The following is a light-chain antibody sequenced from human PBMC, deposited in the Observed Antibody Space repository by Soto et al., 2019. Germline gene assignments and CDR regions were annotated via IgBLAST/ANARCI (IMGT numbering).Light chain of an antibody. Sequence: DIQMTQSPATLSASIGDRVTITCRASQSISSWLAWYQQKPGKVPRLLIYKASSLESGVPSRFSGSRSGTKFTLTISSVQPDDFATYYCQQYNTYWGYIFGQGTKLEIK. CDR2: KAS. J-gene: IGKJ2*01. CDR3: QQYNTYWGYI. V-gene: IGKV1-5*03. CDR1: QSISSW.